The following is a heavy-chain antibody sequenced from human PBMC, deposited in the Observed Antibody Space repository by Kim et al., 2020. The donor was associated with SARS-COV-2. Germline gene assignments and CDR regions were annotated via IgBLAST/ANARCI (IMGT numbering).Heavy chain of an antibody. J-gene: IGHJ5*02. CDR3: ARCSWGWYRRGYNNWFDP. Sequence: ASVKVSCKASGYTFTSYAMHWVRQAPGQRLEWMGWINAGNGNTKYSQKFQGRVTITRDKSASTAYMELSSLRSEDTAVYYCARCSWGWYRRGYNNWFDPWGQGTLVTVSS. CDR1: GYTFTSYA. D-gene: IGHD6-19*01. V-gene: IGHV1-3*01. CDR2: INAGNGNT.